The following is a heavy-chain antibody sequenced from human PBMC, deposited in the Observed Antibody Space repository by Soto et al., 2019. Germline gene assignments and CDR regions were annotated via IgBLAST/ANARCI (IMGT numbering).Heavy chain of an antibody. V-gene: IGHV3-23*01. Sequence: GGSLRLSCAASGFTFSTYAMSWVRQTPGKGLEWVSGISGGSGSTFYTFYADSVKGRFTISRDNSKNTLYLQMSSLRAEDTAVYYCAKDIASGSGYHFDYWGQGTLVTVSS. CDR3: AKDIASGSGYHFDY. J-gene: IGHJ4*02. D-gene: IGHD3-22*01. CDR2: ISGGSGSTFYT. CDR1: GFTFSTYA.